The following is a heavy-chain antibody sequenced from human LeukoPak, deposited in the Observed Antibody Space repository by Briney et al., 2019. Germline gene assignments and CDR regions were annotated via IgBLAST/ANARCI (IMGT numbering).Heavy chain of an antibody. CDR3: AKADNYYDSSGYHDAFDI. Sequence: ASVKVSCKASGYTFTSYGISWVRQAPGQGLEWMGWISAYNGNTNYAQKLQGRVTMTTDTSTSTAYMELRSLRSDDTAVYYCAKADNYYDSSGYHDAFDIWGQGAMVTVSS. CDR1: GYTFTSYG. CDR2: ISAYNGNT. J-gene: IGHJ3*02. D-gene: IGHD3-22*01. V-gene: IGHV1-18*01.